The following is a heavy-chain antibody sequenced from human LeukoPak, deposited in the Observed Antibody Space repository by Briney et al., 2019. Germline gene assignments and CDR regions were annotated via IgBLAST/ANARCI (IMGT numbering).Heavy chain of an antibody. CDR2: IYTSGST. D-gene: IGHD2-2*01. J-gene: IGHJ3*02. CDR1: GGSISSYY. Sequence: SETLSLTCTVSGGSISSYYWSWIRQPAGKGLEWVGRIYTSGSTNYNPSLKSRVTMSVDTSKNQFSLKLSSVTAADTAVYYCARAVVANSWDAFDIWGQGTMVTVSS. V-gene: IGHV4-4*07. CDR3: ARAVVANSWDAFDI.